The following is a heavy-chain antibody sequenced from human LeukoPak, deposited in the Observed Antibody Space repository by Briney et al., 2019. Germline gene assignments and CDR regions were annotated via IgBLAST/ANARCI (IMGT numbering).Heavy chain of an antibody. CDR1: GFTFSSYS. J-gene: IGHJ6*03. V-gene: IGHV3-21*01. CDR3: AMIKYSSSWYADDVTNYYYYMDV. CDR2: ISSSSSYI. Sequence: GGSLRLSCAASGFTFSSYSMNWVRQAPGKGLEWVSSISSSSSYIYYADSVKGRFTISRDNAKNSLYLQMNSLRAEDTAVYYCAMIKYSSSWYADDVTNYYYYMDVWGKGTTVTVSS. D-gene: IGHD6-13*01.